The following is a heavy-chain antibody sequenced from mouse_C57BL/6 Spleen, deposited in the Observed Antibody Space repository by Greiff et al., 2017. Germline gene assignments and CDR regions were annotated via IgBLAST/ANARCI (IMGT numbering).Heavy chain of an antibody. D-gene: IGHD1-1*01. CDR2: INPNNGGT. CDR1: GYTFTDYY. J-gene: IGHJ1*03. V-gene: IGHV1-26*01. Sequence: EVQLQQSGPELVKPGASVKISCKASGYTFTDYYMNWVKQSHGKSLEWIGDINPNNGGTSYNQKFKGKATLTVDKSSSTAYMELRSLTSEDSAVYYCARSGYYGSRPGWYFDVWGTGTTVTVSS. CDR3: ARSGYYGSRPGWYFDV.